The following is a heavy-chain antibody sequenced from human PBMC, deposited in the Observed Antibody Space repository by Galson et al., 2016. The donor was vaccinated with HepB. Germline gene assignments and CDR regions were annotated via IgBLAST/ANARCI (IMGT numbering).Heavy chain of an antibody. D-gene: IGHD1-1*01. CDR3: ARLPTGFPNWLDP. V-gene: IGHV4-39*01. J-gene: IGHJ5*02. Sequence: SETLSLTCTVSGGSISGTSSSWGWVRQPPGKGLEWIGCITYTRDTHCNPSLGSRGAISVDTSKNQFSLKLTSMTAADTAVYFCARLPTGFPNWLDPWGRGILVTVSS. CDR2: ITYTRDT. CDR1: GGSISGTSSS.